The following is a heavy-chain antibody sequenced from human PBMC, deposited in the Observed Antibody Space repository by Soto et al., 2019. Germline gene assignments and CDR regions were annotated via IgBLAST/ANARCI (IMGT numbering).Heavy chain of an antibody. J-gene: IGHJ5*02. D-gene: IGHD6-13*01. CDR1: GGSISSGGYY. V-gene: IGHV4-31*03. Sequence: QVQLQESGPGLVKPSQTLSLTCTVSGGSISSGGYYWSWIRQHPGKGLEWIGYIYYSGSTYYNSSLKSRVTISVDTSKNQFSLKLSSVTAADTAVYYCARGVAAAGTNWFDPWGQGTLVTVSS. CDR2: IYYSGST. CDR3: ARGVAAAGTNWFDP.